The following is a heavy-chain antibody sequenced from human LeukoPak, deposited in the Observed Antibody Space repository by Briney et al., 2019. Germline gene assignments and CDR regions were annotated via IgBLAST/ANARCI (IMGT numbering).Heavy chain of an antibody. CDR2: ISGSTGYI. V-gene: IGHV3-21*01. J-gene: IGHJ4*02. CDR3: ARDRSSDWHFDF. CDR1: GFTFSHYN. D-gene: IGHD6-19*01. Sequence: PGGSLGLSCAASGFTFSHYNMNWVRQAPGKGLEWVSSISGSTGYIYYADSAKGRFTISRDNAKNSLFLQMNNLRAEDTAVYYCARDRSSDWHFDFWGPGTPVTVSS.